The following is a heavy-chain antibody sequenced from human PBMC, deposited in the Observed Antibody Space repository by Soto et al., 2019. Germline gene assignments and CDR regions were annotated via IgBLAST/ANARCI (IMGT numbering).Heavy chain of an antibody. V-gene: IGHV4-4*02. J-gene: IGHJ6*02. CDR1: GGSISSSNW. D-gene: IGHD3-3*01. Sequence: SETLSLTCAVSGGSISSSNWWSWVRQPPGKGLEWIGEIYHSGSTNYNPSLKSRVTISVDKSKNQFSLKLSSVTAADTAVYYCARVRVFGVVITYYYGMDVWGQGTTVT. CDR2: IYHSGST. CDR3: ARVRVFGVVITYYYGMDV.